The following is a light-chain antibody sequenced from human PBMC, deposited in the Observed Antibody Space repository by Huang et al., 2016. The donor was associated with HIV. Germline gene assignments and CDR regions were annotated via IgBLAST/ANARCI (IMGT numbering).Light chain of an antibody. CDR3: MQYDDWPWT. CDR2: DGS. J-gene: IGKJ1*01. Sequence: EIFLTQSPVTLSVSPGHRVTLSSRASQSVSTNLAWYQQKSGQSPRLLVYDGSIRTGHIPVRFGGSASGTYFTLIINGLQTEDLALYFCMQYDDWPWTFGQGTRV. V-gene: IGKV3-15*01. CDR1: QSVSTN.